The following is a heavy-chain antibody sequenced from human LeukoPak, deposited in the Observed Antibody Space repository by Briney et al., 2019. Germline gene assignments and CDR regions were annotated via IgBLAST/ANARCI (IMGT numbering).Heavy chain of an antibody. Sequence: SETLSLTCTVSGGSISRSSYYWGWIRQPPGKGLEWIGSIYYSGSTYYNPSLKSRVTISVDTSKNQFSLKLSSVTAADTAVYYCARSRYSRSCVYYDSSGGYSYYFDYWGQGTLVTVSS. J-gene: IGHJ4*02. V-gene: IGHV4-39*01. D-gene: IGHD3-22*01. CDR3: ARSRYSRSCVYYDSSGGYSYYFDY. CDR1: GGSISRSSYY. CDR2: IYYSGST.